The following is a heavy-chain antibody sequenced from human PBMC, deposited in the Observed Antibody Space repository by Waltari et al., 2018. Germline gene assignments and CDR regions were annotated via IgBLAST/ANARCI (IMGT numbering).Heavy chain of an antibody. J-gene: IGHJ6*02. CDR2: IIPILGIA. D-gene: IGHD2-15*01. Sequence: QVQLVQSGAEVKKPGSSVKVSCKASGGTFSSYTISWVRQAPGQGLEWMERIIPILGIANYAQKSQGRVTITADKSTRTAYRELSSLRSEDTAVYYWARDDCSGGSCYSYGMDVWGQGTTVTVSS. CDR3: ARDDCSGGSCYSYGMDV. V-gene: IGHV1-69*08. CDR1: GGTFSSYT.